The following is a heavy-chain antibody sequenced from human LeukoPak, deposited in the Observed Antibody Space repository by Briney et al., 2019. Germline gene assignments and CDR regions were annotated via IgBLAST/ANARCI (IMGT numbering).Heavy chain of an antibody. CDR3: AKMVREFYTISYYFDH. J-gene: IGHJ4*02. CDR2: ISGSGAGT. V-gene: IGHV3-23*01. CDR1: GFTFSGYA. D-gene: IGHD2-8*01. Sequence: GGSLRLSCAASGFTFSGYAMNWARQAPGKGLEWVSGISGSGAGTYYADSVKGRFTISRDNSKNTLYLQMNSLRADDTAVYYCAKMVREFYTISYYFDHWGQGTLVTVSS.